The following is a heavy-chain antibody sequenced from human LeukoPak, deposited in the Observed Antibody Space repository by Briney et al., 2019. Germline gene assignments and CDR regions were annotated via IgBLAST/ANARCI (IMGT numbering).Heavy chain of an antibody. J-gene: IGHJ4*02. CDR1: GYTFTSYG. CDR2: ISAYNGNT. D-gene: IGHD1-26*01. Sequence: ASVKVSCKASGYTFTSYGISWVRQAPGQGLEWMGWISAYNGNTNYAQKLQGRVTMTTDTSTSTAYMGLRSLRSDDTAVYYCARDVRSRPAASLGYWGQGTLVTVSS. CDR3: ARDVRSRPAASLGY. V-gene: IGHV1-18*01.